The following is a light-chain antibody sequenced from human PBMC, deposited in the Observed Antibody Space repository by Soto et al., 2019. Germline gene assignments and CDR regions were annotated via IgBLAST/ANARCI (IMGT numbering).Light chain of an antibody. CDR3: QQYNNWPPMST. J-gene: IGKJ2*01. CDR1: QSVSNN. V-gene: IGKV3-15*01. Sequence: EIVLTQSPGTLSLSPGERATLSCRASQSVSNNYLAWYQQKPGQAPRLLIHGTSTRAADIPARFSGSVSGTEFTLTINSLQPEDFVIYYCQQYNNWPPMSTFGQGTKLEMK. CDR2: GTS.